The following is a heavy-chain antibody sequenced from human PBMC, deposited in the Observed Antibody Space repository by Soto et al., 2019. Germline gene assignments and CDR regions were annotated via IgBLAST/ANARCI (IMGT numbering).Heavy chain of an antibody. D-gene: IGHD3-3*01. CDR2: IYYSGST. J-gene: IGHJ6*02. CDR1: GGSISSSSYY. V-gene: IGHV4-39*01. CDR3: ARNKLRFYDYYYYGMDV. Sequence: SETLSLTCTVSGGSISSSSYYWGWIRQPPGKGLEWIGSIYYSGSTYYNPSLKSRVTISVDTSKNQFSLKLSSVTAADTAVYYCARNKLRFYDYYYYGMDVWGQGTTVTVSS.